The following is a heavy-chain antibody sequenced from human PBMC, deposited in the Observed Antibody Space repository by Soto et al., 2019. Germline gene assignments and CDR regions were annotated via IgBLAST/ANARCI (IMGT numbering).Heavy chain of an antibody. CDR2: INAGYGNE. Sequence: ASVKVSCKASGYTFSSYAMHWVRQAPGQRLEWMGWINAGYGNEKSSQRYQDRVTISRDTSASTAYMELTSLRSEDTAVYYCARDTGDGTSDFWGQGTLVTVSS. CDR3: ARDTGDGTSDF. CDR1: GYTFSSYA. V-gene: IGHV1-3*01. J-gene: IGHJ4*02. D-gene: IGHD7-27*01.